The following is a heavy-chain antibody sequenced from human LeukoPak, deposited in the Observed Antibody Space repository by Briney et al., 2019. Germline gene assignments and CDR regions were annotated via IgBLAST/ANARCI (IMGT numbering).Heavy chain of an antibody. CDR2: VYPGDSDT. V-gene: IGHV5-51*01. D-gene: IGHD5-12*01. Sequence: GESLKISCKAFGYTFSNYWIGWVRQMPGKGLEWMGIVYPGDSDTRYSPSFQGQVTISADKSISTAYLQWSSLRASDTAMYYCARLPGIVATTHFDNWGQGTLVTVSS. CDR1: GYTFSNYW. J-gene: IGHJ4*02. CDR3: ARLPGIVATTHFDN.